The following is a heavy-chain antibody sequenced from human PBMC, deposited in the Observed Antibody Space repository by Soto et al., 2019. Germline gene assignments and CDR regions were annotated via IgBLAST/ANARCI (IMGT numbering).Heavy chain of an antibody. CDR3: ASTAPVVATMPHFDY. D-gene: IGHD5-12*01. CDR2: IYYSGST. Sequence: SETLSLTCTVSGGSISSYYWSWIRQPPGKVLEWIGYIYYSGSTNYNPSLKSRVIISVDTSKNQFSLKLSSVTAADTAVYYCASTAPVVATMPHFDYWGQGTLVTVSS. J-gene: IGHJ4*02. CDR1: GGSISSYY. V-gene: IGHV4-59*08.